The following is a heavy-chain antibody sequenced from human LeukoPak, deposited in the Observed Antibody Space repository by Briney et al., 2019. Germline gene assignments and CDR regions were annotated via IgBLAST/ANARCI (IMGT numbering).Heavy chain of an antibody. J-gene: IGHJ6*02. V-gene: IGHV3-7*03. CDR2: IKQDGSEK. CDR3: VRGYFGLDV. Sequence: GGSLRLSCAASGFTFNNYWMNWVRQAPGKGLEWVANIKQDGSEKNYVDSMRGRFTISRDNAKNSLHLQVDSLRVEDTAIYYCVRGYFGLDVWGQGTTVTV. CDR1: GFTFNNYW.